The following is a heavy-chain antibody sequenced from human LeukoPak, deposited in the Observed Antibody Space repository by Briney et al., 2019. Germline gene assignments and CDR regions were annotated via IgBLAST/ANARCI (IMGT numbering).Heavy chain of an antibody. CDR2: ISWNSGSI. CDR3: AKALFDYDPDY. CDR1: GFTFDDYA. J-gene: IGHJ4*02. V-gene: IGHV3-9*01. D-gene: IGHD3-9*01. Sequence: PGGSLRLSCAASGFTFDDYAMHWVRQAPGKGLEWVSGISWNSGSIGYADSVKGRFTISRDNAKSSLYLQMNSLRAEDTAVYYCAKALFDYDPDYWGQGTLVTVSS.